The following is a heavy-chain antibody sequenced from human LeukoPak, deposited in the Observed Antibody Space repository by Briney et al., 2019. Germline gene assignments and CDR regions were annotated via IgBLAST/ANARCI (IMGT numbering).Heavy chain of an antibody. J-gene: IGHJ4*02. D-gene: IGHD3-10*01. V-gene: IGHV4-59*01. CDR3: ARGYGSGSYYSPFDY. CDR1: GVSISSYY. CDR2: IYYSGST. Sequence: SETLSLTCTVSGVSISSYYWSWIRQPPGKGLEWIGYIYYSGSTNYNPSLKSRVTISVDTSKNQFSLKLSSVTAADTAVYYCARGYGSGSYYSPFDYWGQGTLVTVSS.